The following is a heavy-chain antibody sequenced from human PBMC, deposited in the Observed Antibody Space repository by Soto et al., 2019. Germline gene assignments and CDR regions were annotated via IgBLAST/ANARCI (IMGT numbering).Heavy chain of an antibody. D-gene: IGHD6-19*01. Sequence: QVQLMQSGAEVKEPGASVKVSCKASGYTFVNHGVSWVRQAPGQGLEWMGWIKVSTGITNYAGNFQGRVTMTTDTSTSTVYMELRSLRSADTAVYFCARHYSSDWHFVFASGGQGTRVTVSS. J-gene: IGHJ4*02. V-gene: IGHV1-18*01. CDR3: ARHYSSDWHFVFAS. CDR2: IKVSTGIT. CDR1: GYTFVNHG.